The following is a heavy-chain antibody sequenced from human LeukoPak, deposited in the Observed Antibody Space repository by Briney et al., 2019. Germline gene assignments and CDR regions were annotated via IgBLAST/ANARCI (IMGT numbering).Heavy chain of an antibody. Sequence: GGSLRLSCTASGFIASSNFLTWARQAPGKGLGWVSLLYSGGSTYYADSVKGRFTISRDRSKNTLYLQMNGLRAEDTAVYYCSGAYGDYSDYWGQGTLVTVSS. D-gene: IGHD4-17*01. CDR2: LYSGGST. CDR3: SGAYGDYSDY. CDR1: GFIASSNF. V-gene: IGHV3-66*01. J-gene: IGHJ4*02.